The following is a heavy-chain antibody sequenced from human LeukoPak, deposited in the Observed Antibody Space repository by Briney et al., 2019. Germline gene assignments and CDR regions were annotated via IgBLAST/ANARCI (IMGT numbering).Heavy chain of an antibody. D-gene: IGHD3-10*01. CDR1: GFTFSNAW. V-gene: IGHV3-30*03. Sequence: GGSLRLSCAASGFTFSNAWMSCVRQAPGRGLEWVAVISYDGTKKYYADSVQGRFTISRDNSNNTLYLQMNSLRAEDTAVYYCARGRSRGVRFDYWGQGTLVTVSS. J-gene: IGHJ4*02. CDR3: ARGRSRGVRFDY. CDR2: ISYDGTKK.